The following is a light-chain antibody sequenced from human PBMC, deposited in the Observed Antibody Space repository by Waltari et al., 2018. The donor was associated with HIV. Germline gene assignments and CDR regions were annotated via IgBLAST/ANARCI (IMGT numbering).Light chain of an antibody. CDR2: EVT. CDR3: CSCPRSGIRYV. Sequence: QSALTQPASVSGSPGQSITISCTGTSSNVGSDYLVSWYQHHPGEAPKLIIYEVTKRPSGVSNRFSGSKSGNTASLTISGLQAEDEADYYCCSCPRSGIRYVFGTGTKVTVL. J-gene: IGLJ1*01. V-gene: IGLV2-23*02. CDR1: SSNVGSDYL.